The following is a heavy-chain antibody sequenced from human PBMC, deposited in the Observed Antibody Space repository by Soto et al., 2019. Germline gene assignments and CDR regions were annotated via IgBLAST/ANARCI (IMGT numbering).Heavy chain of an antibody. CDR2: ISGSGGST. V-gene: IGHV3-23*01. Sequence: GSLRLSCAASGFTFSSYAMSWVRQAPGKGLEWVSAISGSGGSTYYADSVKGRFTISRDNSKNTLYLQMNSLRAEDTAVYYCAKGQAVAGSFAYWGQGTLVTVSS. CDR3: AKGQAVAGSFAY. D-gene: IGHD6-19*01. J-gene: IGHJ4*02. CDR1: GFTFSSYA.